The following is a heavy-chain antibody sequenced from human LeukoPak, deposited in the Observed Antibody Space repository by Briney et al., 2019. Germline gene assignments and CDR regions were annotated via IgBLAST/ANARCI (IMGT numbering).Heavy chain of an antibody. CDR2: ISSGSSDI. D-gene: IGHD6-19*01. CDR1: GFTFSNYN. CDR3: ARDPQWPLDY. J-gene: IGHJ4*02. V-gene: IGHV3-21*01. Sequence: PGGSLRLSCAASGFTFSNYNVNWVRQAPGKGLEWVSSISSGSSDIYYTDSVKGRFTISRDNAKNSLYLQMNSLRAEDTAVYYCARDPQWPLDYWGQGTLVTVSS.